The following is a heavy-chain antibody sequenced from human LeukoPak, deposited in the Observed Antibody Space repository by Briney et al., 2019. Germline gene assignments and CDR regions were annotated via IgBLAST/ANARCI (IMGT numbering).Heavy chain of an antibody. CDR2: IWYGGSNK. CDR3: AKDMVRGVIINLFDY. V-gene: IGHV3-33*06. Sequence: GRSLRLSCAASGFTFSSYGMHWVRQAPGKGLEWVAVIWYGGSNKYYADSVKGRFTISRDNSKNTLYLQMNSLRAEDTAVYYCAKDMVRGVIINLFDYWGQGTLVTVSS. J-gene: IGHJ4*02. D-gene: IGHD3-10*01. CDR1: GFTFSSYG.